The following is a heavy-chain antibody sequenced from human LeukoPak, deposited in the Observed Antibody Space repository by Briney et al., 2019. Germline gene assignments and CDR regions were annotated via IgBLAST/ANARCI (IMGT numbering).Heavy chain of an antibody. D-gene: IGHD2-21*02. Sequence: GGSLRLSCAASGFTFSSYAMSWVRQAPGKGLEWVSAISGSGGNTYYADSVKGRFTISRDNSKNTLYLQMNSLRAEDTAVYYCAKDIVVVTSGSNAFDIWGQGTMVTVSS. V-gene: IGHV3-23*01. J-gene: IGHJ3*02. CDR3: AKDIVVVTSGSNAFDI. CDR1: GFTFSSYA. CDR2: ISGSGGNT.